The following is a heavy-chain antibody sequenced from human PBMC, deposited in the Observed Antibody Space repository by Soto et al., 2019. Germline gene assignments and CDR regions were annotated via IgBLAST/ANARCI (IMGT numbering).Heavy chain of an antibody. CDR2: IIPILGIA. D-gene: IGHD2-21*02. V-gene: IGHV1-69*02. CDR1: GGTFSSYT. J-gene: IGHJ4*02. Sequence: QVQLVQSGAEVKKPGYSVKVSCKASGGTFSSYTISWVRQAPGQGLEWMGRIIPILGIANYAPKFTGQSTITANKSTRPAYMKLRNMRSEDTAVYSCARARGDGGENYWGQGTLVTVSS. CDR3: ARARGDGGENY.